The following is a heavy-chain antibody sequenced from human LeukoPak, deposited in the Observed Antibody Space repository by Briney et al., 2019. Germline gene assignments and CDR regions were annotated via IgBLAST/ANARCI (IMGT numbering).Heavy chain of an antibody. V-gene: IGHV1-69*04. CDR1: GCTFSSYA. CDR2: IIPIAGIV. D-gene: IGHD5-24*01. Sequence: GSSVKVSCKASGCTFSSYAISWVRQAPGQGLEWMGRIIPIAGIVNYAQKFQGRVTIIADKSTSTAYMELSSLRSEDTAVYYCHMGEDGYNGNYGMDVWGQGTTVTVSS. CDR3: HMGEDGYNGNYGMDV. J-gene: IGHJ6*02.